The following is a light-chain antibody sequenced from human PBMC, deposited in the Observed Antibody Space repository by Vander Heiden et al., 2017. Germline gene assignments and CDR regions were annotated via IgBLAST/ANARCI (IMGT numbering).Light chain of an antibody. CDR3: QQYYSYPQP. CDR1: QGISSY. CDR2: AAS. V-gene: IGKV1-8*01. Sequence: AIRMTQYPSSFSASTGDRVTITCRASQGISSYLAWYQQKPGKAPKLLLYAASTLQSGVPSRFSGSGSGTDFTLTISCLQSEDFATYYCQQYYSYPQPFGQGTKVEIK. J-gene: IGKJ1*01.